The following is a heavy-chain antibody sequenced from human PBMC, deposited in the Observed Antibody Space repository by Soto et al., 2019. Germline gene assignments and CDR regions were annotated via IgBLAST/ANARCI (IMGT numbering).Heavy chain of an antibody. CDR1: GFTCGIYD. CDR3: VRGRDSGLYYFDS. V-gene: IGHV3-13*01. Sequence: TGGSLRLSCAASGFTCGIYDMHWVRQATGKGLEWVSTINTAGDTYSPGSVKGRFTISRENAKNSLYLQMNSLRVDDTAVYFCVRGRDSGLYYFDSWGQGTLVTVSS. J-gene: IGHJ4*02. D-gene: IGHD2-21*01. CDR2: INTAGDT.